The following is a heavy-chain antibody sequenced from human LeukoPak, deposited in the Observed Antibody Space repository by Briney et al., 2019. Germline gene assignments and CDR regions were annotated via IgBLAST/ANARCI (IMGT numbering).Heavy chain of an antibody. CDR3: ARVRGSGKYYYYYMDV. J-gene: IGHJ6*03. V-gene: IGHV4-39*07. Sequence: SPSETLSLTCTVSGGSISSSSYYWGWIRQPPGKGLEWIGSIYYSGSTNYNPSLKSRVTISVDTSKNQFSLKLSSVTAADTAVYYCARVRGSGKYYYYYMDVWGKGTTVTISS. CDR1: GGSISSSSYY. CDR2: IYYSGST. D-gene: IGHD3-10*01.